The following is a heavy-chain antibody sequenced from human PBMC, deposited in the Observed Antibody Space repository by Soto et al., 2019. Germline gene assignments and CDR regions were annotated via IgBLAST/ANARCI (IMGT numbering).Heavy chain of an antibody. V-gene: IGHV1-18*01. CDR3: ARKVVGVLEWELPNNWFDP. D-gene: IGHD1-26*01. CDR2: ISAYNGNT. Sequence: ASVKVSCKASGYTFTSYGISWVRQAPGQGLEWMGWISAYNGNTNYAQKLQGRVTMTTDTSTSTAYMELRSLRSDDTAVYYCARKVVGVLEWELPNNWFDPWGQGTLVTVSS. CDR1: GYTFTSYG. J-gene: IGHJ5*02.